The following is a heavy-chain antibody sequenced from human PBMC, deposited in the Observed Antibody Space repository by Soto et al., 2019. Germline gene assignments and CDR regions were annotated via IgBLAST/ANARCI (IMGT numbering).Heavy chain of an antibody. V-gene: IGHV3-23*01. J-gene: IGHJ4*02. Sequence: GSLRLSCAASGFTFSSYAMNWVRQAPGKGLEWVSGISASDGNTHYADSVKGRFTISRDNSKNTLYLQMNSLRAEDTAIYFCASGYYFDYWGQGTLVTVSS. CDR3: ASGYYFDY. CDR1: GFTFSSYA. CDR2: ISASDGNT. D-gene: IGHD6-25*01.